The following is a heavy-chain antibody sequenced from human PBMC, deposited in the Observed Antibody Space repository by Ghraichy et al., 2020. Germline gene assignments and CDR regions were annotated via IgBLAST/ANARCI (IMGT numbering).Heavy chain of an antibody. D-gene: IGHD4-23*01. V-gene: IGHV3-48*02. Sequence: GGSLRLSCVGSGFTLSSYSMNWVRQSPGKGLEWVAYISYRGRSIFYADSVKGRFTISRDNVKNSLSLQMNSLRDEDTAVYYCARASTVVRFYYYDGMDVWGQGTTVTVSS. CDR1: GFTLSSYS. CDR3: ARASTVVRFYYYDGMDV. CDR2: ISYRGRSI. J-gene: IGHJ6*02.